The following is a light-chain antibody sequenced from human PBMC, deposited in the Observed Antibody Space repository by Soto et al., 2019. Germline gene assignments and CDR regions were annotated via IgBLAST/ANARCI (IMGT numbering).Light chain of an antibody. CDR2: QDS. V-gene: IGLV3-1*01. CDR3: QAWDSSTALNVV. CDR1: KLGDKY. Sequence: SYELTQPPSVSVSPGQTTSITCSGDKLGDKYACWYQQKPGQSPVLVIYQDSKRPSGIPERFSGSNSGNTATLTISGTQAMDEADYYCQAWDSSTALNVVFGGGTKVTVL. J-gene: IGLJ2*01.